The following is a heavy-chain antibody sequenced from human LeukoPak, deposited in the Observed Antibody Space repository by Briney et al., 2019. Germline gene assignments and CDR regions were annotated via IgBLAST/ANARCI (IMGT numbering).Heavy chain of an antibody. CDR1: GFTFSSYA. Sequence: GRSLRLSCAASGFTFSSYAMHWVRQAPGKGLEWVAVISYDGSNKYYADSVKGRFTISRDNSKNTLYLQMNSLRAEDTAVYYCARDGIVGAYFDYWGQGTLVTVSS. J-gene: IGHJ4*02. CDR3: ARDGIVGAYFDY. D-gene: IGHD1-26*01. CDR2: ISYDGSNK. V-gene: IGHV3-30*04.